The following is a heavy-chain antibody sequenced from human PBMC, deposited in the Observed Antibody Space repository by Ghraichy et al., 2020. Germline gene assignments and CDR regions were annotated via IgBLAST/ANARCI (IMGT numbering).Heavy chain of an antibody. CDR2: INWDGGIT. J-gene: IGHJ4*02. CDR1: GFTFDDYA. CDR3: AKAGSTVTTVSEFDF. Sequence: LTCAASGFTFDDYAMHWVRQAPGKGLEWVSLINWDGGITYYADSVKGRFTISRDNTKNSLYLQMSSLRSEDTALYYFAKAGSTVTTVSEFDFWGQGTLVTVSS. D-gene: IGHD4-17*01. V-gene: IGHV3-43D*04.